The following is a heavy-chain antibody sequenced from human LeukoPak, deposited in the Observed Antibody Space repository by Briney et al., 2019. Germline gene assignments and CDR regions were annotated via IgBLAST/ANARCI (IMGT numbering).Heavy chain of an antibody. V-gene: IGHV3-48*01. J-gene: IGHJ4*02. CDR1: GFTFSSYS. D-gene: IGHD3-10*01. CDR2: ISSSSTI. CDR3: ARGHVPGSDRHWDY. Sequence: PGGSLRLSCAASGFTFSSYSMNWVRQAPGKGLEWVSYISSSSTIYYADSVKGRFTISRDNAKNSLYLQMNSLRAEDTAVYYCARGHVPGSDRHWDYWGQGILVTVSS.